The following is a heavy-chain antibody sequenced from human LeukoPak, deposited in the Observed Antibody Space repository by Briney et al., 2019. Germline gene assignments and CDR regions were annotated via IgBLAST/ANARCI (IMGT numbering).Heavy chain of an antibody. CDR3: ARGPPMVVTPFDY. D-gene: IGHD4-23*01. Sequence: SETLSLACTVSGGSISSYYWSWIRQPPGKGLEWIGYIYYSGSTNYNPSLKSRVTISVDTSKNQFSLKLSSVTAADTAVYYCARGPPMVVTPFDYWGQGTLVTVSS. J-gene: IGHJ4*02. CDR1: GGSISSYY. CDR2: IYYSGST. V-gene: IGHV4-59*01.